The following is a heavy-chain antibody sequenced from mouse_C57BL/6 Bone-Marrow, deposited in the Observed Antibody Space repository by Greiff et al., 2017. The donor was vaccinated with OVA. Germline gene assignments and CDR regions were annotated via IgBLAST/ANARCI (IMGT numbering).Heavy chain of an antibody. V-gene: IGHV14-4*01. CDR1: GFNIKDDY. D-gene: IGHD1-1*01. CDR2: IDPENGDT. Sequence: VQLQQSGAELVRPGASVKLSCTASGFNIKDDYMHWVKQRPEQGLEWIGWIDPENGDTEYASKFQGKATITADTSSNTAYLQLSSLTSEDTAVYYCTTSATVVAPFADWGQGTLVTVSA. CDR3: TTSATVVAPFAD. J-gene: IGHJ3*01.